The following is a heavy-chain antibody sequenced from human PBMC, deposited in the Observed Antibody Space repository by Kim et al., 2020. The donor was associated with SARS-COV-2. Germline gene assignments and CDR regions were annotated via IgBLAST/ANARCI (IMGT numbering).Heavy chain of an antibody. D-gene: IGHD3-10*01. V-gene: IGHV3-23*01. J-gene: IGHJ4*02. CDR3: AKELRGGVILRYFDY. Sequence: GGSLRLSCAASGFNVTNYIMTWVRQAPGKGLEWVSSISGSGDTTYYADSVKGRFTISRDGYKMYLQMNSLRADDTAIYYCAKELRGGVILRYFDYWGQGAQVTVSS. CDR2: ISGSGDTT. CDR1: GFNVTNYI.